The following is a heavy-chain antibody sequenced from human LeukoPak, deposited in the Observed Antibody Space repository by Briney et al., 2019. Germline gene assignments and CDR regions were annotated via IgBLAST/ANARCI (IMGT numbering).Heavy chain of an antibody. D-gene: IGHD5-18*01. V-gene: IGHV3-30-3*01. CDR1: GFTFSSYA. CDR3: ARDPGARGYSYGYCAY. J-gene: IGHJ4*02. CDR2: ISYDGSNK. Sequence: GGSLRLSCAASGFTFSSYAMHWVRQAPGKGLEWVAVISYDGSNKYYADSAKGRFTISRDNSKNTLYLQMNSLRAEDTAVYYCARDPGARGYSYGYCAYWGQGTLVTVSS.